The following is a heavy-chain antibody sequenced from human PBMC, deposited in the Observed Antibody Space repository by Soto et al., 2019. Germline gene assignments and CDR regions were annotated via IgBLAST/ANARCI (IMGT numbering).Heavy chain of an antibody. CDR1: GADITTYS. D-gene: IGHD6-19*01. CDR2: IYTSASI. Sequence: PSETLSLTCSVSGADITTYSWTWIRQPAGKGLEWIGRIYTSASINYNPSLKGRVTLSVDTSTNQVSLRLASVTAADTAIYYCARDREAGYNFYYGMDVWGQGTTVT. V-gene: IGHV4-4*07. J-gene: IGHJ6*02. CDR3: ARDREAGYNFYYGMDV.